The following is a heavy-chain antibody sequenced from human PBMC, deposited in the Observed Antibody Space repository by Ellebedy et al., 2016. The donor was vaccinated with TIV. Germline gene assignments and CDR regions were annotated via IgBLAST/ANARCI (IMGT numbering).Heavy chain of an antibody. J-gene: IGHJ6*02. D-gene: IGHD5-12*01. Sequence: GESLKISCTGSGFPFSNYEMNWVRQAPGKGLEWISYIRSSGTPIYYADSVKGRFTISRDNAKNSLYLQMNSLRVEDTAAYYCVSFGYDSYSYYGLDVWGQGTTVTVSS. CDR3: VSFGYDSYSYYGLDV. CDR1: GFPFSNYE. V-gene: IGHV3-48*03. CDR2: IRSSGTPI.